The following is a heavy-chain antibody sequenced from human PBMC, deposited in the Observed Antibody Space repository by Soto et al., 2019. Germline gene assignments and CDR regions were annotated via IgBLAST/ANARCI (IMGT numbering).Heavy chain of an antibody. CDR1: GSIFSTYA. CDR2: VSYDGGNK. CDR3: AKIKRPVAGTDAFDT. V-gene: IGHV3-30*18. D-gene: IGHD6-19*01. J-gene: IGHJ3*02. Sequence: QGPLVESGGGVVQPGRSLRLSCVDSGSIFSTYAMHWVRQAPGKGLEWVVGVSYDGGNKYYAESVEGRFTLSRDKSKSTLTLQMNSLSPEDTAVYFCAKIKRPVAGTDAFDTWGQGTMVIVSA.